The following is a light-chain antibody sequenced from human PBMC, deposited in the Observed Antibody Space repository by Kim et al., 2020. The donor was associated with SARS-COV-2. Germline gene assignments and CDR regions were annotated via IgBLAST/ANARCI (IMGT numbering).Light chain of an antibody. Sequence: ASVGKRGTMTGRAREGIRNDFGRYQQKAGKDPKLLIYAAYRLQSEVPSRFSGSGSGTDFTLTISSLQPEDFATYYCLQDYKNPRTLGQGTKVDIK. CDR2: AAY. J-gene: IGKJ1*01. V-gene: IGKV1-6*01. CDR3: LQDYKNPRT. CDR1: EGIRND.